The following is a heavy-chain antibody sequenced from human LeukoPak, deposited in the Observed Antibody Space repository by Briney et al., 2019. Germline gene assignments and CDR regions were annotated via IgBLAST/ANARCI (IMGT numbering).Heavy chain of an antibody. V-gene: IGHV1-18*01. Sequence: ASVKVSCKASGYTFTGYGINWVRQAPGQGLEWMGWISAYNGNTNYAQKLQGRVTMTTDTSTSTAYMELRSLRSDDTAVYYCARDGNIVVVPAATYYYYYGMDVWGQGTTVTVSS. CDR2: ISAYNGNT. CDR1: GYTFTGYG. CDR3: ARDGNIVVVPAATYYYYYGMDV. J-gene: IGHJ6*02. D-gene: IGHD2-2*01.